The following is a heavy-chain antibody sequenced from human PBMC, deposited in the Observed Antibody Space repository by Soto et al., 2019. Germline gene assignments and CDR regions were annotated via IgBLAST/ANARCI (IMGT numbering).Heavy chain of an antibody. V-gene: IGHV3-21*06. CDR1: GFVFSAYT. CDR2: ISGDSSYI. J-gene: IGHJ1*01. CDR3: ATPYYFNH. Sequence: GGSLRLSCAASGFVFSAYTMNWVRQAPGKGLEWLSSISGDSSYIDYADSLRGRFTVSRDNARNSLYLQIDSLGVEDTAVYYCATPYYFNHWGPGTLVTVSS. D-gene: IGHD3-16*01.